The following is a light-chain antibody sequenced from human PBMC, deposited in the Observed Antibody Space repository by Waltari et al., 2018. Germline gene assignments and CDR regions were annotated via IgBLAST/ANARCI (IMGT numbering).Light chain of an antibody. CDR1: SSEVGTYNR. CDR3: SSYTPSGTLV. V-gene: IGLV2-18*02. CDR2: DLS. Sequence: QSALTQPPSVSGSPGQSVTISCSGTSSEVGTYNRVSWYQQPPGTAPKLINFDLSSRPSGVPDRFSGSKSGSTASLTISGLQAEDEGDYYCSSYTPSGTLVFGGGTKLTVL. J-gene: IGLJ2*01.